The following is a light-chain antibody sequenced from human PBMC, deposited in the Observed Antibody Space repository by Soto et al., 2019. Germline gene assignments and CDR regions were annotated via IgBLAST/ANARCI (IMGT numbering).Light chain of an antibody. J-gene: IGKJ1*01. CDR2: TVS. CDR3: QQSDSSPHT. Sequence: AIRMTQSPSSFSASTGDRVTITCRASQGISSYLAWYQQKPGKAPKLLIHTVSTLQSGAPSRFSGSGSGTDFTLTISGLRPEDSATYYCQQSDSSPHTFGQGTKVDIK. V-gene: IGKV1-8*01. CDR1: QGISSY.